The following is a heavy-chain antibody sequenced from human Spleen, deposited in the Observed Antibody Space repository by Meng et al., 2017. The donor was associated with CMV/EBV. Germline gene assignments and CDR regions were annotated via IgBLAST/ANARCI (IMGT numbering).Heavy chain of an antibody. Sequence: GGSLRLSCAASGFTFSSYAMSWVRQAPGKGLEWVSAISGSGGSTYYADSVKGRFTISRDNSKNTLYLQMNSLRAEDTAVYYCARVWGTVTTRRGKYGMDVWGQGTTVTVSS. D-gene: IGHD4-17*01. CDR1: GFTFSSYA. J-gene: IGHJ6*02. CDR2: ISGSGGST. CDR3: ARVWGTVTTRRGKYGMDV. V-gene: IGHV3-23*01.